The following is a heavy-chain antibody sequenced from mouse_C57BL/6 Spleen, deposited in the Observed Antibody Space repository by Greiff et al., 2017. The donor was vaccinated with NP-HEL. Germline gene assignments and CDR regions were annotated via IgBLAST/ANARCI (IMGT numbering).Heavy chain of an antibody. CDR3: ARGSDYDGRDFDV. CDR1: GYTFTSYW. Sequence: QVQLQQPGAELVKPGASVKLSCKASGYTFTSYWMHWVKQRPGQGLEWIGMIHPNSGSTNYNEKFKSKATLTVDKSSSTAYMQLSSLTSEDSAVYYCARGSDYDGRDFDVWGQGTTLTVSS. CDR2: IHPNSGST. D-gene: IGHD2-4*01. V-gene: IGHV1-64*01. J-gene: IGHJ2*01.